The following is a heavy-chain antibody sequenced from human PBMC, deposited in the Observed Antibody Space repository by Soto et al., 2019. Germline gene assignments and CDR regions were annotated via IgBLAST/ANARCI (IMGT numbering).Heavy chain of an antibody. Sequence: QVQLVESGGGVVQPGRSLRLSCAASGFTFSSYAMHWVRQAPGKGLEWVAVISYDGSNKYYADSVKGRFTISRDNSKNTLYLQMNRLRAEDTAVYYCASLYPGNYWGQGTLVTVSS. V-gene: IGHV3-30-3*01. J-gene: IGHJ4*02. CDR1: GFTFSSYA. CDR2: ISYDGSNK. D-gene: IGHD2-15*01. CDR3: ASLYPGNY.